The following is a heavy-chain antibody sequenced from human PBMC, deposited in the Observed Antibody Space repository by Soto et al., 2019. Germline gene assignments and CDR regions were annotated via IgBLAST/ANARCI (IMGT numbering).Heavy chain of an antibody. V-gene: IGHV4-4*07. CDR2: IYTSGST. Sequence: QVQLQESGPGLVKPSETLSLTCTVSGGSISSYYWSWIRQPAGKGLEWIGRIYTSGSTNYNPSLKSRVTMSVDTSKNHFSLKRSSVTAADTAVYYCARDTEVGGFWSGGEGFNWFDPWGQGSLVTFSS. CDR3: ARDTEVGGFWSGGEGFNWFDP. CDR1: GGSISSYY. D-gene: IGHD3-3*01. J-gene: IGHJ5*02.